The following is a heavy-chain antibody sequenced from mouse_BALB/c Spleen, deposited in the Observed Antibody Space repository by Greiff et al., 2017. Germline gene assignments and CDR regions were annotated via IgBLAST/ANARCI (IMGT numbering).Heavy chain of an antibody. CDR1: GFTFSDYY. J-gene: IGHJ3*01. CDR2: ISDGGSYT. V-gene: IGHV5-4*02. D-gene: IGHD1-1*01. CDR3: ARDRYYGSSPFAY. Sequence: EVQLVESGGGLVKPGGSLKLSCAASGFTFSDYYMSWVRQTPEKRLEWVATISDGGSYTYYPDSVKGRFTISRDNAKNNLYLQMSSLKSEDTAMYYCARDRYYGSSPFAYWGQGTLVTVSA.